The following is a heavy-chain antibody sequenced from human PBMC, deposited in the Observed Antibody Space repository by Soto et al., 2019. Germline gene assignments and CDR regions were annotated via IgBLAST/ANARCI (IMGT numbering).Heavy chain of an antibody. CDR2: IEWDDDK. V-gene: IGHV2-70*01. D-gene: IGHD3-22*01. CDR3: ARSWNSRVQGNFDI. Sequence: SGPTLVNPSQTLTLTCTFSGFSLKATGMCVSWIRQPPGKALEWLALIEWDDDKYYNPSLEARLTVSKDTSKDQVILAMTNMDHAHTPTYYCARSWNSRVQGNFDIWGQGTMV. CDR1: GFSLKATGMC. J-gene: IGHJ3*02.